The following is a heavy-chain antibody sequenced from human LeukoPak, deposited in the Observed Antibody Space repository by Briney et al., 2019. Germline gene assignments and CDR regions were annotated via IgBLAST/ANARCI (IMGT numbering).Heavy chain of an antibody. CDR1: GFTFSDYY. CDR3: AARTTMSGDGFDP. V-gene: IGHV3-15*01. J-gene: IGHJ5*02. Sequence: PGGSLRLSCEASGFTFSDYYMSWLRQAPVKGLEWVGRIKSKTDGGTADFAAPVKGRFTISRDDSKNMLYLHMNSLKAEDTAVYYCAARTTMSGDGFDPWGQGTLVIVSS. D-gene: IGHD1-1*01. CDR2: IKSKTDGGTA.